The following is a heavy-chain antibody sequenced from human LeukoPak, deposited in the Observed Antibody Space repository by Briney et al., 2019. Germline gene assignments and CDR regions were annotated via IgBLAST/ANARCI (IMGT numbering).Heavy chain of an antibody. V-gene: IGHV4-59*08. CDR3: VRRVEMATLDY. CDR2: IYHSGST. J-gene: IGHJ4*02. CDR1: GGSISSYY. Sequence: SETLSLTCTVSGGSISSYYWSWIRQPPGKWLEWIGSIYHSGSTYYNPSLKSRVTISVDTSKNQFSLKLSSVTAADTAVYYCVRRVEMATLDYWGQGTLVTVSS. D-gene: IGHD5-24*01.